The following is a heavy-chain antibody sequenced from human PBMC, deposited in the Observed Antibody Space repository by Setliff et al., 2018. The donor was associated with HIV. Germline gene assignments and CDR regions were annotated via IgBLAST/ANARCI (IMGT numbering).Heavy chain of an antibody. J-gene: IGHJ2*01. CDR3: ARDPYPYFDYGDWYFDL. CDR1: GFTFSTYW. D-gene: IGHD4-17*01. V-gene: IGHV3-7*01. CDR2: IKQDGSEK. Sequence: LRLSCAASGFTFSTYWMSWVRQAPGKGLEWVANIKQDGSEKFYVDSVKGRFTISRDNAKNSLYLQMNSLRAEDTAVYYCARDPYPYFDYGDWYFDLWGRGTLVTVSS.